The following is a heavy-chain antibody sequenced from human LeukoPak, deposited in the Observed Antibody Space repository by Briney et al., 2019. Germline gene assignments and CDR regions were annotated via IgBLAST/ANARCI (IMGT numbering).Heavy chain of an antibody. CDR3: ARDRVTMIVVVGLSNSFDI. CDR2: ISTYNGNT. Sequence: GASVKVSCKPSSYTFTSYGISWVRQAHEQGREWMGWISTYNGNTNYTQKFQGTVTITTDTSTSTAYMELTSLRSDDTAVYYCARDRVTMIVVVGLSNSFDIWGQGTMVTVSS. D-gene: IGHD3-22*01. J-gene: IGHJ3*02. CDR1: SYTFTSYG. V-gene: IGHV1-18*01.